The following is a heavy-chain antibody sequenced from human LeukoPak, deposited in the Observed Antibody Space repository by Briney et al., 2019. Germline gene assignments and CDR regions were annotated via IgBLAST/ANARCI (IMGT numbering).Heavy chain of an antibody. Sequence: SETLSLTCTVSGGSISSGSYYWSWIRQPAGKGLEWIGRIYTSGSTNYNPSLKSRVTISVDTSKNQFSLKLSSVTAPDTAVYYCAKDSHTIFGVVSPFDYWGQGTLVTVSS. CDR1: GGSISSGSYY. V-gene: IGHV4-61*02. CDR2: IYTSGST. D-gene: IGHD3-3*01. J-gene: IGHJ4*02. CDR3: AKDSHTIFGVVSPFDY.